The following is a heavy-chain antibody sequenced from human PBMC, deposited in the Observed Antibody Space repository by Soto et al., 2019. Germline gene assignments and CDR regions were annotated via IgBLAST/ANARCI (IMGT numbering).Heavy chain of an antibody. V-gene: IGHV2-5*02. J-gene: IGHJ4*02. CDR3: AHRVLRTVFGLVTSTAIYFDF. D-gene: IGHD3-3*01. Sequence: QITLNESGPTVVSPTETLTLTCRFSGFSLTTSGVGVGWVRQSPGKAPEWLALIYWDDDKRYSESLNSRLTITKDTSKNQVVPTVANLDPTDTATYYCAHRVLRTVFGLVTSTAIYFDFWGQGTPVAVSS. CDR1: GFSLTTSGVG. CDR2: IYWDDDK.